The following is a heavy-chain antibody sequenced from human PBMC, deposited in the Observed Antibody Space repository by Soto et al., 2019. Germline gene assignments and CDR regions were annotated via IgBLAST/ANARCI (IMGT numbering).Heavy chain of an antibody. CDR1: GFSFSSFA. V-gene: IGHV3-23*01. CDR3: AKGVELDV. Sequence: EVLLLESGGGLVQPGGSLRLSCEASGFSFSSFAMNWARQAPGKGLEWVSAIGDSGASTYYADSVKGRFTISRDNSRNTLYLQLNSLRAEDTAVYYCAKGVELDVWGNGTTVTVSS. CDR2: IGDSGAST. D-gene: IGHD1-26*01. J-gene: IGHJ6*04.